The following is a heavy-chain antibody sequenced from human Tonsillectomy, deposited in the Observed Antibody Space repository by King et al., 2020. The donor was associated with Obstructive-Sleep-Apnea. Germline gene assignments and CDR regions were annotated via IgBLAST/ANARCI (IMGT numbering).Heavy chain of an antibody. CDR1: GVSLSTSGVG. Sequence: ITLKESVPTLVKPTQTLTLTCTFSGVSLSTSGVGVGWFRQPPGKALEWLALIYCDDDKRYSPSLNSRLTITKDTSKNQVVLTMTNMDPVDTATYYCAHRIAAAGISWFDYWGQGTLVTVSS. CDR3: AHRIAAAGISWFDY. D-gene: IGHD6-13*01. CDR2: IYCDDDK. J-gene: IGHJ4*02. V-gene: IGHV2-5*02.